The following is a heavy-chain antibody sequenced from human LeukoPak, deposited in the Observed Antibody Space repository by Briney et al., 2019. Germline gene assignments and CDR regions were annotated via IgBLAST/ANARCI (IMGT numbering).Heavy chain of an antibody. CDR3: ARGRYSGTWYY. V-gene: IGHV1-46*01. CDR1: GYTFTSNY. J-gene: IGHJ4*02. Sequence: ASVKVSCKAFGYTFTSNYMHWVRQAPGQGPEWMGVISPSGGSTTYAQKFQGRVTMTRDTSTSTVYMELSSLRSEDTAVYYCARGRYSGTWYYWGQGTLVTVSS. D-gene: IGHD5-12*01. CDR2: ISPSGGST.